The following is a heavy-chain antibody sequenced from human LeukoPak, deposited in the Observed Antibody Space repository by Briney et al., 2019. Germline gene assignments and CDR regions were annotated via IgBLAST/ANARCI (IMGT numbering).Heavy chain of an antibody. CDR3: ARLEYSSGWTKKYYFDY. D-gene: IGHD6-19*01. CDR2: IYYSGST. V-gene: IGHV4-59*08. J-gene: IGHJ4*02. CDR1: GGSISSYY. Sequence: SKPLSLTCTVSGGSISSYYWSWIRQPPGKGLEWIGYIYYSGSTNYNPSLKSRVTISVDTSKNQFSLKLSSVTAADTAVYYCARLEYSSGWTKKYYFDYWGQGTLVTVSS.